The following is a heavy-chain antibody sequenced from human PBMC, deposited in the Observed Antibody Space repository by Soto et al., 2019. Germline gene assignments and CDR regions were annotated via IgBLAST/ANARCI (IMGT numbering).Heavy chain of an antibody. J-gene: IGHJ4*02. D-gene: IGHD6-13*01. CDR1: GFTFNNYA. Sequence: EVQLLESGGGLVQPGGSLRLSCAASGFTFNNYAMSWVRQAPGKGLEWVSAISGSGGSTYYADSEKGRFTISRDNSKNALYLQMNSLRAEDTAVYYCAKDGGIAAAGPIDYWGQGTLVTVSS. CDR3: AKDGGIAAAGPIDY. CDR2: ISGSGGST. V-gene: IGHV3-23*01.